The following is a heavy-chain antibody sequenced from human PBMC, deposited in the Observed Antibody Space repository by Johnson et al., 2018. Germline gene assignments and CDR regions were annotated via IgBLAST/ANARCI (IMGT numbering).Heavy chain of an antibody. D-gene: IGHD4-17*01. CDR1: GFTFSYYG. CDR2: ISYDGSNK. CDR3: AKDRYGDYGGMDV. J-gene: IGHJ6*02. V-gene: IGHV3-30*18. Sequence: QVQLVQSGGGVVQPGRSLRLSCAASGFTFSYYGVHWVRLVPGKGLEWVAVISYDGSNKYYADSVKGRFTISRDNSKNPLYPQMKSLRAEDTAVYYCAKDRYGDYGGMDVWGQGTTVSVSS.